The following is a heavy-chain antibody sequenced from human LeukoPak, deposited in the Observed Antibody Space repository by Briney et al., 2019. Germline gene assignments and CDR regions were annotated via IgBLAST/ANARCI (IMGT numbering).Heavy chain of an antibody. V-gene: IGHV3-23*01. CDR1: GGTFSSYA. J-gene: IGHJ4*02. D-gene: IGHD6-19*01. Sequence: GASVKVSCKASGGTFSSYAISWVRQAPGKGLEWVSAISGSGGSTYYADSVKGRFTISRDNSKNTLYLQMNSLRAEDTAVYYCAKGGQWLVQNYFDYWGQGTLVTVSS. CDR3: AKGGQWLVQNYFDY. CDR2: ISGSGGST.